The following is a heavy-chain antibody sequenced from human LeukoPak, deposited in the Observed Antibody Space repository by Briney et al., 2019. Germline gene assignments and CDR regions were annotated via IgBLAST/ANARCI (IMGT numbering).Heavy chain of an antibody. Sequence: GSLRLSCAASGFTFNYAWMSWVRQPPGKGLEWIGEINHSGSTNYNPSLKSRVTISVDTSKNQFSLKLSSVTAADTAVYYCARGHEDIVVVPAANTEVNYYYGMDVWGQGTTVTVSS. V-gene: IGHV4-34*01. J-gene: IGHJ6*02. CDR2: INHSGST. CDR1: GFTFNYAW. CDR3: ARGHEDIVVVPAANTEVNYYYGMDV. D-gene: IGHD2-2*01.